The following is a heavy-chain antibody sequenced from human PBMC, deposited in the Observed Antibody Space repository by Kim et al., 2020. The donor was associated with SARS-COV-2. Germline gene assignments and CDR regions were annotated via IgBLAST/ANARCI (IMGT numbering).Heavy chain of an antibody. CDR3: ARSLAAAQGIYYYYGMDV. CDR2: MNPNSGNT. J-gene: IGHJ6*02. CDR1: GYTFTSYD. Sequence: ASVKVSCKASGYTFTSYDINWVRQATGQGLEWMGWMNPNSGNTGYAQKFQGRVTMTRNTSISTAYMELSSLRSEDTAVYYCARSLAAAQGIYYYYGMDVWGQGTTVTVSS. V-gene: IGHV1-8*01. D-gene: IGHD6-13*01.